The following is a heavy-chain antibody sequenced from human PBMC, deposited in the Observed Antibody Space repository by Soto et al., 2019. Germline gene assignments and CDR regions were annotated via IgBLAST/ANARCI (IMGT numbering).Heavy chain of an antibody. CDR3: ASTGVVVPADMGNYFDY. J-gene: IGHJ4*02. D-gene: IGHD2-2*01. CDR2: IIPIFGTA. CDR1: GGPFSSYA. Sequence: SVKVSCKACGGPFSSYAISWVRQAPGQGVEWMGGIIPIFGTANYAQKFQGRVTITADESTSTAYMELSSLRSEDTAVYYCASTGVVVPADMGNYFDYWGQGTLVTVSS. V-gene: IGHV1-69*13.